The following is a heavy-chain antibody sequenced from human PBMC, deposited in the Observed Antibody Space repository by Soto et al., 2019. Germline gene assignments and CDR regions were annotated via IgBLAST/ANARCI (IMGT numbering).Heavy chain of an antibody. Sequence: QVQLQESDPGLVKPSGTLSLTCAVSGGSISSDDWWTWVLQTPVKGLGWIGEIYHSETTHYNPSLMSRVTIAVDKAKSQFSLRLDSVTAADTAVYYCARSDCYGVCRGKWLDPWGQGILVTVSS. D-gene: IGHD2-21*02. CDR3: ARSDCYGVCRGKWLDP. CDR1: GGSISSDDW. J-gene: IGHJ5*02. CDR2: IYHSETT. V-gene: IGHV4-4*02.